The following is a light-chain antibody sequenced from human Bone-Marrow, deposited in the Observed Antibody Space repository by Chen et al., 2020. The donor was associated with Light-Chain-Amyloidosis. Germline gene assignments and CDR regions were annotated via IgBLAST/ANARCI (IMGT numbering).Light chain of an antibody. CDR2: YDD. Sequence: QSALTQPPSVSEAPRQRVTISCSGSSSNIGSNPVNRYQHLPRQAPTLLIYYDDLVSSGVSDRFSGSKSGSSASLAISGLQSEDVADYYCAVWNDDFNTPLFGAETKLTVL. J-gene: IGLJ3*02. CDR1: SSNIGSNP. CDR3: AVWNDDFNTPL. V-gene: IGLV1-36*01.